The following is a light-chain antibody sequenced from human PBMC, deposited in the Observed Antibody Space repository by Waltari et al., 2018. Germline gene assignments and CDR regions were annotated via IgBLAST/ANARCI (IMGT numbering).Light chain of an antibody. CDR1: SGINVGMYR. CDR2: FKSDADR. CDR3: LIWHSDAYV. J-gene: IGLJ1*01. Sequence: QAVLTQPASLSASPGASVRLTCTLGSGINVGMYRIYWYQKKHGSPPQYLLSFKSDADRQHGSGVPSRFSGSKDASANAGILLISGLQSDDEADYYCLIWHSDAYVFGSGTEVTVL. V-gene: IGLV5-45*01.